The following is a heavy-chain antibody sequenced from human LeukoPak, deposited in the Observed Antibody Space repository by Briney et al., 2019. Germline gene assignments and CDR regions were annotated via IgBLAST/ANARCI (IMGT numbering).Heavy chain of an antibody. CDR2: ISGDGGVT. CDR1: GFTFRDFS. J-gene: IGHJ4*02. V-gene: IGHV3-43*02. D-gene: IGHD4-11*01. Sequence: GGSLRLSCAASGFTFRDFSMHWVRQVAGKGLEWVSLISGDGGVTHYGDSVRGRFTISRDNSKNSLYLQMSSLRVEDTAPYYCAKGNNSISYNFDYWGQGTLVTVSS. CDR3: AKGNNSISYNFDY.